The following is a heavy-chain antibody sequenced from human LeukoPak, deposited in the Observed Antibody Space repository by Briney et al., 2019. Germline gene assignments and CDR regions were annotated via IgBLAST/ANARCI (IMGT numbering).Heavy chain of an antibody. J-gene: IGHJ4*02. D-gene: IGHD5-24*01. CDR2: ISGSAGST. V-gene: IGHV3-23*01. CDR1: GFTFSSYA. CDR3: AKHGLEMATQRIDF. Sequence: GGSLRLSCAASGFTFSSYAMSWVRQAPGKGLEWVSAISGSAGSTYYGNSVKGRFTISRDNSKNTLYLRMNSLRAEDTALYYCAKHGLEMATQRIDFWGQGTLVTVSS.